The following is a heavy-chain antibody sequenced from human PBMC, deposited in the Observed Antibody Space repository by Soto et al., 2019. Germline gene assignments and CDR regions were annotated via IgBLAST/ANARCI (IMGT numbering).Heavy chain of an antibody. D-gene: IGHD3-10*01. Sequence: EVQLLESGGGLVQPGGSLRLSCAASGFTFSSDAMSWVRQAPGKGLEWGSSISSSSSYIYYADSVKGRFTISRDNAKNSVYLQLNTLRAEDTAVYYCSYTRVGSYGSGSFDYWGQGTLVTVSS. CDR1: GFTFSSDA. CDR2: ISSSSSYI. V-gene: IGHV3-21*01. CDR3: SYTRVGSYGSGSFDY. J-gene: IGHJ4*02.